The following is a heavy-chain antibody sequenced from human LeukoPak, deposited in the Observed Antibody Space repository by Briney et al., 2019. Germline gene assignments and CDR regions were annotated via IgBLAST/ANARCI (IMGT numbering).Heavy chain of an antibody. V-gene: IGHV2-70*11. CDR2: IDWDDDK. J-gene: IGHJ4*02. CDR1: GFSLSTSGMC. CDR3: ARTPYDFWSGYQYYFDY. D-gene: IGHD3-3*01. Sequence: SGPTLVNPTQTLTLTCTFSGFSLSTSGMCVSWIRQPPGKALGWLARIDWDDDKYYSTSLKTRLTISKDTSKNQVVLTMTNMDPVDTATYYCARTPYDFWSGYQYYFDYWGQGTLVTVSS.